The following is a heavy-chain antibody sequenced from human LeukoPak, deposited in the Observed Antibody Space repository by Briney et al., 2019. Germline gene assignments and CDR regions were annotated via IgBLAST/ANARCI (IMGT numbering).Heavy chain of an antibody. J-gene: IGHJ4*02. CDR1: GFTVSSNY. V-gene: IGHV1-69*05. Sequence: GGSLRLSCAASGFTVSSNYMSWVRQAPGKGLEWMGGIIPIFGTANYAQKFQGRVTITTDESTSTAYMELSSLRSEDTAVYYCAREEVGYCSSTSCGNFDYWGQGTLVTVSS. CDR2: IIPIFGTA. CDR3: AREEVGYCSSTSCGNFDY. D-gene: IGHD2-2*01.